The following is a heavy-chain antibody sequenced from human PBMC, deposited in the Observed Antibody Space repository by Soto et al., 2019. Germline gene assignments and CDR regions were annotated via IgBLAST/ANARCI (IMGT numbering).Heavy chain of an antibody. CDR2: INPNSGGT. CDR3: ARSKGELLRNHY. J-gene: IGHJ4*02. V-gene: IGHV1-2*02. D-gene: IGHD1-26*01. CDR1: GYTFTGYY. Sequence: ASVKVSCKASGYTFTGYYMHWVLQAPGQGLEWMGWINPNSGGTNYAQKFQGRVTMTRDTSISTAYMELSRLRSDGTAVYYCARSKGELLRNHYWGQGTLVTVSS.